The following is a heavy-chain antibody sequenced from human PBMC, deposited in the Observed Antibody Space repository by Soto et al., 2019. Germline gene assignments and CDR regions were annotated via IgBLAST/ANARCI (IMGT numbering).Heavy chain of an antibody. D-gene: IGHD3-22*01. CDR3: ARDSYYYDSSGYYYGVPDY. CDR1: GGTFSSYA. Sequence: SVKVSCKASGGTFSSYAISWVRQAPGQGLEWMGGITPIFGTANYAQKFQGRVTITADESTSTAYMELSSLRSEDTAVYYCARDSYYYDSSGYYYGVPDYWGQGTLVTVSS. CDR2: ITPIFGTA. J-gene: IGHJ4*02. V-gene: IGHV1-69*13.